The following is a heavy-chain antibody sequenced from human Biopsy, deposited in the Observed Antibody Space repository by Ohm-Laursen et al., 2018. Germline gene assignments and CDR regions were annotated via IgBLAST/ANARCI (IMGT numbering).Heavy chain of an antibody. J-gene: IGHJ4*02. CDR1: GYTFTGHY. D-gene: IGHD3-10*01. Sequence: ASVKVSCKASGYTFTGHYMHWVRQAPGQGLEWMGWINPNGGDTNYAQKFQGRVTMTTDTSVSTAYMELSRLTFNDTAVYYCARASMIRGVMDVDYWGQGTLVIVSS. CDR2: INPNGGDT. CDR3: ARASMIRGVMDVDY. V-gene: IGHV1-2*02.